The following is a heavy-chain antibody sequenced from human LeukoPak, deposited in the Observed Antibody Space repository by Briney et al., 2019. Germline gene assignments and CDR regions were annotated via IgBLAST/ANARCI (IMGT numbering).Heavy chain of an antibody. CDR3: ARRGSSWYEAFDI. CDR2: MNPNSGNT. V-gene: IGHV1-8*01. CDR1: GYTFTSYD. J-gene: IGHJ3*02. D-gene: IGHD6-13*01. Sequence: EASVKVSCKASGYTFTSYDINWVRQATGQGLEWMGWMNPNSGNTGYAQKFQGRVTMTRNTSISTAYMELSSLRSEDTAVYYCARRGSSWYEAFDIWGQGTMVTVSS.